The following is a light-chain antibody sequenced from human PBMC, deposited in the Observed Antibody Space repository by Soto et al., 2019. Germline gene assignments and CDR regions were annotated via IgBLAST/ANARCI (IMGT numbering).Light chain of an antibody. CDR1: SSDVGAHNY. Sequence: QSVLTQPASVSGSPGQSITISCTGASSDVGAHNYVSWYQQHPGQAPKLMIFEVSNRPSGVSNRFSGSKSGNTASLTVSGLQAEDEADYSCSSFSSSSTLYVFGTGTKLTVL. V-gene: IGLV2-14*01. CDR3: SSFSSSSTLYV. J-gene: IGLJ1*01. CDR2: EVS.